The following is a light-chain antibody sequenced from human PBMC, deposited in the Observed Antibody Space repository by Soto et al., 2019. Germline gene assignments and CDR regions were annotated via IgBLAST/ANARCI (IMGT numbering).Light chain of an antibody. Sequence: EIVMTQSPATLSVSPGERATLSCRASQSVSSNLAWYQQNPGQAPRLLIYGASTRATGIPARFSGSGSGAEFTLTISSLQSEDFAVYYCQQYNNLPWTFGQGTKVEIK. CDR3: QQYNNLPWT. J-gene: IGKJ1*01. V-gene: IGKV3-15*01. CDR2: GAS. CDR1: QSVSSN.